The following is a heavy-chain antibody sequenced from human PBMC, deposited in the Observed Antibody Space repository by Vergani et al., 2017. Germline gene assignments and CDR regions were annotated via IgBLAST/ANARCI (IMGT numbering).Heavy chain of an antibody. CDR2: IYYSGST. V-gene: IGHV4-39*01. CDR1: GGSISSSRYY. J-gene: IGHJ4*02. Sequence: QLQLQESGPGLVKPSETLSLTCTVSGGSISSSRYYWGWIRQPRGKGLEWIGSIYYSGSTYYNPSLKSRVTISVDTSKNQFSLKLSSVTAADTAVYYCARQARSGTAMVDYWGQGTLVTVSS. CDR3: ARQARSGTAMVDY. D-gene: IGHD5-18*01.